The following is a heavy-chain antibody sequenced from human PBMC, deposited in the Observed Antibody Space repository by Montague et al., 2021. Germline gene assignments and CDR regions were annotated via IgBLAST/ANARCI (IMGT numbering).Heavy chain of an antibody. D-gene: IGHD6-19*01. CDR2: ISSTSTTI. Sequence: SLRLSCAASGFTFSLYSIHWVRQAPGKGLEWISYISSTSTTIYYADSVRGRFTVSRDNAKNSVSLQMNSLRDEDTAVYFCARVHTSGWSGDYWGQGTLVTVSS. J-gene: IGHJ4*02. CDR1: GFTFSLYS. CDR3: ARVHTSGWSGDY. V-gene: IGHV3-48*02.